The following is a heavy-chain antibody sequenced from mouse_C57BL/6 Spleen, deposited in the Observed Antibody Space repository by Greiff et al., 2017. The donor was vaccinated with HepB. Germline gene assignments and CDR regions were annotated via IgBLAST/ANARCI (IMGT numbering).Heavy chain of an antibody. V-gene: IGHV1-15*01. CDR2: IDPETGGT. Sequence: VKLMESGAELVRPGASVTLSCKASGYTFTDYEMHWVKQTPVHGLEWIGAIDPETGGTAYNQKFKGKAILTADKSSSTAYMELRSLTSEDSAVYYCTRDKSGKTWFAYWGQGTLVTVSA. D-gene: IGHD1-3*01. CDR3: TRDKSGKTWFAY. CDR1: GYTFTDYE. J-gene: IGHJ3*01.